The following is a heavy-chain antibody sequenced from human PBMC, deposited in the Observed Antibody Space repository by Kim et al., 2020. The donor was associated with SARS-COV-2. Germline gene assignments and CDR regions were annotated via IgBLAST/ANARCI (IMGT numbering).Heavy chain of an antibody. CDR2: STPDGTTT. CDR3: VSNVNRVDHY. D-gene: IGHD3-3*01. J-gene: IGHJ4*02. Sequence: GGSLRLSCAASGFSFSTSWMHWVRQAPGKGLVWVSRSTPDGTTTAYADSVKGRFTISRDNAKNTLYLQMNSLRAEDTAMYYCVSNVNRVDHYWGQGTLVTVSS. V-gene: IGHV3-74*01. CDR1: GFSFSTSW.